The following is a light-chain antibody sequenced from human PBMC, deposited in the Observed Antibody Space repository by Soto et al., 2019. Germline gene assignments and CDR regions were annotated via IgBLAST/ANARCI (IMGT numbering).Light chain of an antibody. CDR1: RDVGSD. Sequence: QMTQSPSSLSASVGEKIIITCRASRDVGSDVSWYQQKPGQAPKLLIYAASNLYTGVPSRFSGSGSGTDFTLTISRLEPEDFAVYYCQQYDFSLRTFGQGTKVDIK. J-gene: IGKJ1*01. CDR2: AAS. V-gene: IGKV1-17*01. CDR3: QQYDFSLRT.